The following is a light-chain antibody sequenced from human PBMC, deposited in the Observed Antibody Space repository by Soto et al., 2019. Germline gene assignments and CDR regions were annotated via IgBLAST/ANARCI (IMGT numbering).Light chain of an antibody. CDR1: SGHSSYI. CDR2: LEGSGSY. Sequence: QSVLTQSSSASGSLGSSVKLTCTLSSGHSSYIIAWHQQQPGKAPRYLMKLEGSGSYNKGSGVPDRFSGSSSGADRYLTISNLQSEDEADYYCETWDRNTSWVFGGGTKVTVL. J-gene: IGLJ3*02. V-gene: IGLV4-60*03. CDR3: ETWDRNTSWV.